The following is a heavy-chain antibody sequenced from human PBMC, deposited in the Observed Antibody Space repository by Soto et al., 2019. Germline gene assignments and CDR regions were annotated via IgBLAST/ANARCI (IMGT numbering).Heavy chain of an antibody. CDR3: GRCTSTSCHLGSDY. CDR2: ISYDGSSK. D-gene: IGHD2-2*01. Sequence: GGSLRLSCAASGFTFSSYAMNWVRQAPGKGLEWVALISYDGSSKYYADSVKGRFTISRDGSKNTLFLQMDSLGAADTAVYYCGRCTSTSCHLGSDYWGQGTLVTVSS. J-gene: IGHJ4*02. V-gene: IGHV3-30-3*01. CDR1: GFTFSSYA.